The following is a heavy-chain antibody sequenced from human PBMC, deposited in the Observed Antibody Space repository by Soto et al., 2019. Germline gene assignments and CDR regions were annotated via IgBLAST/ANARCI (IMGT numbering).Heavy chain of an antibody. D-gene: IGHD3-22*01. CDR2: IYYSGST. CDR1: GGSISSGGYY. V-gene: IGHV4-31*03. CDR3: ARDLQGDSSGYYYVGLRERWFDP. Sequence: PSETLSLTCTVSGGSISSGGYYWSWIRQHPGKGLEWIGYIYYSGSTYYNPSLKSRVTISVDTSKNQFSLKLSSVTAADTAVYYCARDLQGDSSGYYYVGLRERWFDPWGKGTLVTVSS. J-gene: IGHJ5*02.